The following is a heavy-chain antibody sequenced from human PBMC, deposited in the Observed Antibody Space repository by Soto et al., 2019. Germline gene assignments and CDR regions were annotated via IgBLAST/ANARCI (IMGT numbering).Heavy chain of an antibody. V-gene: IGHV1-8*01. J-gene: IGHJ6*02. CDR1: GYTFTSYD. Sequence: QVQLVQAGAEVKKPGASVKVSCTASGYTFTSYDINWVRQATGQGLEWMGWMNPNSGNTGYAQKFQGRVTMTRNTSISTAYMELSSLRSDDTAVYYCARERTGTTSMDVWGPGTTVTVSS. CDR2: MNPNSGNT. CDR3: ARERTGTTSMDV. D-gene: IGHD1-1*01.